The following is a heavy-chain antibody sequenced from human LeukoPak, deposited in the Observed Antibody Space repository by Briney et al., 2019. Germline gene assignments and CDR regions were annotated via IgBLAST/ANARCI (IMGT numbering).Heavy chain of an antibody. V-gene: IGHV3-48*03. CDR2: ISDVGTTQ. Sequence: GGSLRLSCAASGFTFRSYELSWVRQAPGKGLEWVSYISDVGTTQHYADSVKGRLIISRDNAKNSLYLQMNSLTTEDTAVYYCARDRSKVTAYDDALDIWGQGTMVIVSS. D-gene: IGHD2-21*02. J-gene: IGHJ3*02. CDR3: ARDRSKVTAYDDALDI. CDR1: GFTFRSYE.